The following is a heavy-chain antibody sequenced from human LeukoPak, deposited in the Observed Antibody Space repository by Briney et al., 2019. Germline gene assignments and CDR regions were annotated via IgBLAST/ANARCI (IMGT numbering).Heavy chain of an antibody. CDR2: INPSGGST. CDR3: AREAPNDAFDI. Sequence: ASVKVSCKASGYTFTGYYMHWVRQAPGQGLEWMGIINPSGGSTSYAQKFQGRVTMTRDMSTSTVYMELSSLRSEDTAVYYCAREAPNDAFDIWGQGTMVTVSS. CDR1: GYTFTGYY. V-gene: IGHV1-46*01. J-gene: IGHJ3*02.